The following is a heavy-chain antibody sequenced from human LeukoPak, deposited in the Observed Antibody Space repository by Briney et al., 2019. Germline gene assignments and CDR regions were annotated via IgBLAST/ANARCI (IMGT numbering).Heavy chain of an antibody. D-gene: IGHD3-3*01. CDR1: GDSISNSY. CDR2: VYTSGST. Sequence: SETLSLTCTFSGDSISNSYWSWIRQPPGKGLEWIGYVYTSGSTNYNPSLKARVTISVDTSKNQFSLKLSSVTAADTALYCCARGSGYRGNWFDPWGQGILVTVSS. J-gene: IGHJ5*02. CDR3: ARGSGYRGNWFDP. V-gene: IGHV4-4*09.